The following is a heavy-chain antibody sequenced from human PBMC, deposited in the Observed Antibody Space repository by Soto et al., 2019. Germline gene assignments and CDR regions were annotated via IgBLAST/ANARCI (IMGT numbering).Heavy chain of an antibody. CDR2: IIPIFGTA. CDR3: ARDVGNTDYHASSGYYPSTLDY. D-gene: IGHD3-22*01. J-gene: IGHJ4*02. CDR1: GCTFSSYA. Sequence: SVKVSCKASGCTFSSYAISWVRQAPGQGREWMGGIIPIFGTANYAQKFQGRVTITADESTSTAYMELSSLRSEDTAVYYCARDVGNTDYHASSGYYPSTLDYWGQGTLVTVSS. V-gene: IGHV1-69*13.